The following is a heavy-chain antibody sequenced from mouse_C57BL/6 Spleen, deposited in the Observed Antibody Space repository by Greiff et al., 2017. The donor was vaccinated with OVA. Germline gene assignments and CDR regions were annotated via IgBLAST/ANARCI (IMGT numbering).Heavy chain of an antibody. Sequence: VHVKQSVAELVRPGASVKLSCTASGFNIKNTYMHWVKQRPEQGLEWIGRIDPANGNTKYAPKFQGKATITADTSSNTAYLQLSSLTSEDTAIYYCARSSTTYYYAMDYWGQGTSVTVSS. V-gene: IGHV14-3*01. D-gene: IGHD1-1*01. CDR2: IDPANGNT. CDR3: ARSSTTYYYAMDY. J-gene: IGHJ4*01. CDR1: GFNIKNTY.